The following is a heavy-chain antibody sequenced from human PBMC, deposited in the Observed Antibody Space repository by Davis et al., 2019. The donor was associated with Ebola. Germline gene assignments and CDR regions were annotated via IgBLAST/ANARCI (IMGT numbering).Heavy chain of an antibody. D-gene: IGHD4-17*01. CDR3: AREPTGNYYYFYGMDV. V-gene: IGHV3-53*01. J-gene: IGHJ6*04. CDR1: GFPVRNSY. CDR2: IYGGDT. Sequence: GGSLRLSCAASGFPVRNSYMSWVRQAPGKGLEWVSGIYGGDTHYAESVKGRFTISRDISKNTLHLQMNSLRVEDTAVYFCAREPTGNYYYFYGMDVWGKGTTVTVSS.